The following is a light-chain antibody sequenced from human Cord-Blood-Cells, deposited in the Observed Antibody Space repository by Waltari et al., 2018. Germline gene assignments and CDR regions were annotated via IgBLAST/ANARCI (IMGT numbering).Light chain of an antibody. Sequence: DIQMTQSPSSLSASVGDRVTITCQASQDISNYLNWYQQKPGKAPKLLIYDASNLETGVPSRFIGSGSGTDFTFTISSLQPEDIATYYCQQYDNRMYTFGQGTKLEIK. CDR2: DAS. J-gene: IGKJ2*01. CDR1: QDISNY. CDR3: QQYDNRMYT. V-gene: IGKV1-33*01.